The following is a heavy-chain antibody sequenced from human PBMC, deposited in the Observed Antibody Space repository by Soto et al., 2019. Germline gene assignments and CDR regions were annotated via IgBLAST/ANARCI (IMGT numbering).Heavy chain of an antibody. CDR1: GFFFNNYD. D-gene: IGHD2-2*01. CDR3: ARAYTGQLPRRGDYYYALDV. V-gene: IGHV3-13*05. J-gene: IGHJ6*02. Sequence: PGGSLRLSXVGSGFFFNNYDMHWVRQVRGKGLEWVSAIGAADDPYYSVSVKGRFIVSRDNAQKSLYLQMNNLRAADTAVYFCARAYTGQLPRRGDYYYALDVWGRGTTVTVSS. CDR2: IGAADDP.